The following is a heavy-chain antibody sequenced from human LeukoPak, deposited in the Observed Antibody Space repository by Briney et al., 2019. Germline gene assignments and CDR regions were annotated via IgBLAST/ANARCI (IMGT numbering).Heavy chain of an antibody. J-gene: IGHJ3*02. D-gene: IGHD1-26*01. CDR2: ISAYNGST. Sequence: ASVKVSCKASGYTFTSYGISWVRQAPGQGLEWMGWISAYNGSTNYAQNLQGRVTMTTDTSTRTAYMDLRSLRSDDTAVYYCARDLIVGATLAGGHDAFDIWGQGTMVTVSS. CDR1: GYTFTSYG. CDR3: ARDLIVGATLAGGHDAFDI. V-gene: IGHV1-18*01.